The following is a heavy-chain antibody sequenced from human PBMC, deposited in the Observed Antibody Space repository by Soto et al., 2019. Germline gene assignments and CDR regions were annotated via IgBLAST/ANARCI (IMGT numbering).Heavy chain of an antibody. Sequence: QVHLVQSGAEVKKPGSSVKVSCKASGGTLSSSAISWVRQAPGQGLQWMGGISPIYGPANYAQNFQGRVTITADEATNTAYMELGSLRSEDTAVYYCARSELVKQWPFNFWGQGTLVTVSS. CDR2: ISPIYGPA. CDR3: ARSELVKQWPFNF. J-gene: IGHJ4*02. D-gene: IGHD6-19*01. V-gene: IGHV1-69*01. CDR1: GGTLSSSA.